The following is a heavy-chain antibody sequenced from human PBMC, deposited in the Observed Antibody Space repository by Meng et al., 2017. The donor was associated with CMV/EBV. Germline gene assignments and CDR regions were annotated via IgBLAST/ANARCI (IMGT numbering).Heavy chain of an antibody. CDR1: LHTFTSYY. D-gene: IGHD2-2*01. CDR3: ARDSYGYCSSTSCYREGHYYYYYGMDV. J-gene: IGHJ6*02. V-gene: IGHV1-46*01. Sequence: ASVTVSSKAPLHTFTSYYMHWLRQAPGQGLEWMGIINPCGGSTSYAQKFQGRVTMTRDTSTSTVYMELSSLRSEDTAVYYCARDSYGYCSSTSCYREGHYYYYYGMDVWGQGTTVTVSS. CDR2: INPCGGST.